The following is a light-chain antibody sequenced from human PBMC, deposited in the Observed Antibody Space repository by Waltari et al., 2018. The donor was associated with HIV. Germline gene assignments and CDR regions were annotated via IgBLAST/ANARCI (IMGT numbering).Light chain of an antibody. V-gene: IGLV1-47*01. CDR1: RSNIGSNF. J-gene: IGLJ2*01. CDR3: AAWDDSLRGHVV. Sequence: QSVLTQPPSASATPRQRVTISCFGTRSNIGSNFVFWYQQFPGTAPKLPMYKNNKGFSGVPDRFSGSKSGTSASLAISGLRSEDEAVYYCAAWDDSLRGHVVFGGGTNLTV. CDR2: KNN.